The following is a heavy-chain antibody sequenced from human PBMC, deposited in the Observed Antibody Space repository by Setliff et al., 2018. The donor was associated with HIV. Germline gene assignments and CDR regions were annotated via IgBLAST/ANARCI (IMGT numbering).Heavy chain of an antibody. Sequence: PSETLSLTCTVSGGSIRSSSSYWGWIRQPPGKGLEWIGIIYYSGSTYYKPSLKSRVTISVDTSKNQFSLKLNSVTAADTAVYYCARDRRGYYYGSGSCYMDVWGTGTTVTVSS. V-gene: IGHV4-39*02. J-gene: IGHJ6*03. CDR1: GGSIRSSSSY. D-gene: IGHD3-10*01. CDR3: ARDRRGYYYGSGSCYMDV. CDR2: IYYSGST.